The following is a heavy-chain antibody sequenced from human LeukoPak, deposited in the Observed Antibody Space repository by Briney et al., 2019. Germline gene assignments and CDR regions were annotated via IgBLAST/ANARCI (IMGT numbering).Heavy chain of an antibody. J-gene: IGHJ4*02. D-gene: IGHD5-18*01. CDR1: GGSISSSSYY. CDR2: IYYSGST. V-gene: IGHV4-39*01. Sequence: SETLSLTCTVSGGSISSSSYYWGWIRQPPGKGLEWIGSIYYSGSTYYNLSLKSRVTISVDTSRNQFSLKLSSVTAADTAVYYCASGYSYGYDYWGQGTLVTVSS. CDR3: ASGYSYGYDY.